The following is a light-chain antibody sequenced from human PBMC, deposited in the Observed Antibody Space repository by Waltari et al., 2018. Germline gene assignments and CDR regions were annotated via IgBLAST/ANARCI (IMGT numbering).Light chain of an antibody. V-gene: IGLV2-14*01. J-gene: IGLJ3*02. CDR2: EVS. CDR1: SSDVGGYNY. CDR3: SSYTSSSTWV. Sequence: QSALTQPASVSGSPGQSITISCTGTSSDVGGYNYVSWYQQHPGKAPKLMIYEVSNRPSGVSNRFPGSTSGNTACLTISGRQAEDEADYYCSSYTSSSTWVFGGGTKLTVL.